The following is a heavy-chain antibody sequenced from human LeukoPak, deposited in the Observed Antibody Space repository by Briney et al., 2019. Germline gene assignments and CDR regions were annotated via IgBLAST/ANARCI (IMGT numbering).Heavy chain of an antibody. CDR1: GFTFSSYW. Sequence: GGSLRLFCAASGFTFSSYWMHWVRQAPGKGXXWVSRINSDGSSTSYADSVKGRFTISRDNAKNTLYLQMNSLRAEDTAVYYCARNSGSYYFDYWGQGTLVTVSS. D-gene: IGHD1-26*01. CDR2: INSDGSST. V-gene: IGHV3-74*01. CDR3: ARNSGSYYFDY. J-gene: IGHJ4*02.